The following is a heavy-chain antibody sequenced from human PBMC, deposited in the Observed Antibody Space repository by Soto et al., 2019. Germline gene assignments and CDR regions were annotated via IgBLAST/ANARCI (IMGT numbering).Heavy chain of an antibody. CDR1: GFTFSSSS. J-gene: IGHJ4*02. D-gene: IGHD7-27*01. Sequence: GGSLRLSCAASGFTFSSSSMNWVRQAPGKGLEWLSYISSGGATIYYADSVKGRFTISRDNAKNLLYLQMNSLRGEDTAVYFCARGTTNWGFDYWGQGTLVTVSS. CDR3: ARGTTNWGFDY. V-gene: IGHV3-48*01. CDR2: ISSGGATI.